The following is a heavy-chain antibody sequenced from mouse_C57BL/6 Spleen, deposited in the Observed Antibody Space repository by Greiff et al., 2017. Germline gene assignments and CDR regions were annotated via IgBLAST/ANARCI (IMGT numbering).Heavy chain of an antibody. V-gene: IGHV1-22*01. CDR2: INPNNGGT. J-gene: IGHJ2*01. Sequence: VQLQQSGPELVKPGASVKMSCKASGYTFTDYNMHWVKQSHGKSLEWIGYINPNNGGTSYNQKFKGKATLTVNKSSSTAYMELRSLTSEASAVYYCARSYYSNYDYFDYWGQGTTLTVSS. D-gene: IGHD2-5*01. CDR1: GYTFTDYN. CDR3: ARSYYSNYDYFDY.